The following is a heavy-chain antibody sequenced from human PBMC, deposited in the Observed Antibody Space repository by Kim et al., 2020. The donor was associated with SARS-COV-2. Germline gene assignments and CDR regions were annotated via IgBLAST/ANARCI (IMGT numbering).Heavy chain of an antibody. CDR3: ARDRYRGGGMDV. J-gene: IGHJ6*02. D-gene: IGHD6-25*01. V-gene: IGHV4-4*07. Sequence: NYNPSLKSRVTMSEDTSKNQFSLKLSSVTAADTAVYYCARDRYRGGGMDVWGQGTTVTVSS.